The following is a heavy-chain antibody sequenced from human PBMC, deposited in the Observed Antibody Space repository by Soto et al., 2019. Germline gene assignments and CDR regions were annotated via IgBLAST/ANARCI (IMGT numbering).Heavy chain of an antibody. CDR2: MNPNSGNT. V-gene: IGHV1-8*01. J-gene: IGHJ6*02. D-gene: IGHD2-2*01. CDR1: GYTFTSYD. CDR3: ATVVPAARSDHYYNYYGMDV. Sequence: ASVKVSCKASGYTFTSYDINWVRQATGQGLEWMGWMNPNSGNTGYAQKFQGRVTMTRNTSISTAYMELSSLRSEDTAVYYCATVVPAARSDHYYNYYGMDVWGQGTAVTVSS.